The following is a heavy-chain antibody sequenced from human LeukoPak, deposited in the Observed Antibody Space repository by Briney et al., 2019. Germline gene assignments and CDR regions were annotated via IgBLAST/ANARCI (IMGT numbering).Heavy chain of an antibody. V-gene: IGHV1-2*02. CDR3: ATDSGSYPFGY. D-gene: IGHD1-26*01. CDR2: INPNSGGT. Sequence: GASVKVSCKASGYTFTGYYMHWVRQAPGQGLEWMGWINPNSGGTNYAQKFQGRVTMTRDTSISTAYMELSRLSSDDPAVYYCATDSGSYPFGYWGQGTLVTVSS. J-gene: IGHJ4*02. CDR1: GYTFTGYY.